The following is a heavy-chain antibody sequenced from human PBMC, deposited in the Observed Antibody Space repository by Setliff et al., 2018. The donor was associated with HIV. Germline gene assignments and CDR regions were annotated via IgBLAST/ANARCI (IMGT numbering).Heavy chain of an antibody. CDR2: INPSGGSA. V-gene: IGHV1-46*01. D-gene: IGHD3-22*01. CDR1: GYTFTRNQ. Sequence: ASVKVSCKASGYTFTRNQIHWVRQAPGQGLEWMGIINPSGGSAAYAEKFRGRVTMTSDTSTNTVYMELRSLRSEETAVFYCAGDGGDGSGYYYADYWGQGTLVTVSS. CDR3: AGDGGDGSGYYYADY. J-gene: IGHJ4*02.